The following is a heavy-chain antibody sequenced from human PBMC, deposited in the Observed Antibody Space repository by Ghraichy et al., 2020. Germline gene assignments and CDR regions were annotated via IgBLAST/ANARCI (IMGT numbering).Heavy chain of an antibody. D-gene: IGHD3-16*02. J-gene: IGHJ4*02. Sequence: GGSLRLSCAASGFTFSNAWMSWVRQAPGKGLEWVGRIKSKTDGGTTDYAAPVKGRFTISRDDSKNTLYLQMNSLKTEDTAVYYCTTVAVWGSYRFSYFDCWGQGTLVTVSS. V-gene: IGHV3-15*01. CDR3: TTVAVWGSYRFSYFDC. CDR1: GFTFSNAW. CDR2: IKSKTDGGTT.